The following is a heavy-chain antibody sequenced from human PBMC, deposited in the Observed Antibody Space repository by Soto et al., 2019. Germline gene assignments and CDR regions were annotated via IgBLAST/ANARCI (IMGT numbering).Heavy chain of an antibody. CDR3: ARARIVVVPWFDP. D-gene: IGHD2-21*01. Sequence: SETLSLTCTVSGGSISSYYWSWIRQPPGKGLEWIGYIYYSGSTNYNPSLKSRVTISVDTSKNQFSLKLSSVTAADTAVYYCARARIVVVPWFDPWDQGTLVTVSS. J-gene: IGHJ5*02. V-gene: IGHV4-59*01. CDR1: GGSISSYY. CDR2: IYYSGST.